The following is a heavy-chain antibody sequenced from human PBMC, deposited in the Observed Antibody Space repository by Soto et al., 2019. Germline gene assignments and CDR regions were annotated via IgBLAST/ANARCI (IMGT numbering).Heavy chain of an antibody. CDR2: IYPSDSDI. Sequence: GESLKISCEGSGYNFNTYWIGWVRQRPGKGLEWMALIYPSDSDIIYSPSFQGKVTISADKSNTTTYLQWSSLKAAATAMYYCVRSGTSSGRFSDYWGQGTLVTVSS. CDR3: VRSGTSSGRFSDY. CDR1: GYNFNTYW. J-gene: IGHJ4*02. V-gene: IGHV5-51*01. D-gene: IGHD2-15*01.